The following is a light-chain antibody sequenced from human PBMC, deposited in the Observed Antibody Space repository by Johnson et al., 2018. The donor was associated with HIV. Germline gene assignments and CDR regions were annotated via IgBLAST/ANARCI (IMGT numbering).Light chain of an antibody. Sequence: QSVLTQPPSVSAAPGQKVTISCSGSSSNIGNNYVSWYQQLPGTAPKLLIYENNKRPSGIPDRFSGSKSGTSASLGITGLQTGDEADYYCGTWDSSLSAYVFGTETNVTVL. CDR2: ENN. J-gene: IGLJ1*01. CDR3: GTWDSSLSAYV. CDR1: SSNIGNNY. V-gene: IGLV1-51*02.